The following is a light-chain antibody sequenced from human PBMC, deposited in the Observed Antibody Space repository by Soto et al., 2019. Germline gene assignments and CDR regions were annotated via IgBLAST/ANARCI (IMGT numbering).Light chain of an antibody. CDR2: EVT. V-gene: IGLV2-14*02. Sequence: QSVLTQPASVSGSPGQSITISCTGTRSDIGSYNSIAWYQQHPGKAPRVMIFEVTKRPSGVPDRFSGSKSGTSASLAISGLQSEDEADYYCAAWDDSLNGLVFGGGTKLTVL. CDR1: RSDIGSYNS. J-gene: IGLJ3*02. CDR3: AAWDDSLNGLV.